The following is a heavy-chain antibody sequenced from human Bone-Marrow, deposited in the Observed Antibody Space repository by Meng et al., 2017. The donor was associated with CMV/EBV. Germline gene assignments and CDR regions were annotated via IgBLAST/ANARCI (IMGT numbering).Heavy chain of an antibody. CDR3: ARELVGATRAYFDY. CDR2: ISAYNGNT. D-gene: IGHD1-26*01. Sequence: ASVKVSCKASGYTFPSYGISWVRQAPGQGLEWMVWISAYNGNTNYAQKLQGRVTMTTDTSTSTAYMEWRSLRSDDTAVYYCARELVGATRAYFDYWGQGTLATFSS. V-gene: IGHV1-18*01. CDR1: GYTFPSYG. J-gene: IGHJ4*02.